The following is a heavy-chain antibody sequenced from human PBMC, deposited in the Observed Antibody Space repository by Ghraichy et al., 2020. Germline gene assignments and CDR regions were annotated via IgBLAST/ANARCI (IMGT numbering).Heavy chain of an antibody. CDR2: IYYSGST. CDR3: AGRDIHDYGGPWCFDP. V-gene: IGHV4-59*01. CDR1: GGSISSYY. Sequence: SETLSLTCTVSGGSISSYYWSWIRQSPGKGLEWIGYIYYSGSTNYNPSLKSRVTISVDPSKNQFSLKLSSVTAGETTVYYCAGRDIHDYGGPWCFDPWGQGTLVTFSS. J-gene: IGHJ5*02. D-gene: IGHD4-23*01.